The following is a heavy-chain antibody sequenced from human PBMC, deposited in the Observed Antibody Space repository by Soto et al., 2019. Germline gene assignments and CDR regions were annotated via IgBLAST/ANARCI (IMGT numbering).Heavy chain of an antibody. Sequence: PSETLSLTCAVYGGSFSGCYWSWVRQSPGKGLEWIGEINPTGGTNYNPSLKSRVTISVDTSKDQFSLQLSSVTAADTAVYYCARTRATPASRNLDYWGQGTLVTVSS. J-gene: IGHJ4*02. V-gene: IGHV4-34*01. CDR3: ARTRATPASRNLDY. CDR1: GGSFSGCY. CDR2: INPTGGT. D-gene: IGHD1-1*01.